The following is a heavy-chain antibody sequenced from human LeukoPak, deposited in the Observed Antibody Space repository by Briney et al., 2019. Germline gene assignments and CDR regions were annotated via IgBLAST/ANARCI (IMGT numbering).Heavy chain of an antibody. CDR3: VLMPGY. CDR2: FYNSGST. CDR1: GGSITSGTYY. Sequence: SETLSLTCSVSGGSITSGTYYWGWIRQPPGKGLEWIGSFYNSGSTYYNPSLKSRVTISVDTSKNQFSLKLISVTAADTAVYYCVLMPGYWGQGTLVTVSS. V-gene: IGHV4-39*01. D-gene: IGHD2-2*01. J-gene: IGHJ4*02.